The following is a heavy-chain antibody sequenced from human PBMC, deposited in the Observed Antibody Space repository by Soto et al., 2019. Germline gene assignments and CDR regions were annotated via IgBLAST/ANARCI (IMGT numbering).Heavy chain of an antibody. CDR1: GFTFSSYS. Sequence: GGSLRLSCVASGFTFSSYSVNWVRQAPGKGLEWVSYISSGSKTIYYADSVKGRFTVSRDNAKNSQFLQMNSLRDDDTAVYYSAREDILGARSFDYWGRGTLVTVSS. D-gene: IGHD1-26*01. CDR2: ISSGSKTI. CDR3: AREDILGARSFDY. V-gene: IGHV3-48*02. J-gene: IGHJ4*02.